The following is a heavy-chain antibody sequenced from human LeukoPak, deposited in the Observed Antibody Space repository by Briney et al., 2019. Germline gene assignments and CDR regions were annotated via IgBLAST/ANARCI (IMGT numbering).Heavy chain of an antibody. Sequence: GGSLRLSCAASGFTFSSYSMNWVRQAPGKGLQWVSAISGSGANTYYADSVKGRFTISRDNSKNTLYLQMNSLRAEDTAVYYCAKHHSGDDYNAIHWGQGTLVTVSS. V-gene: IGHV3-23*01. J-gene: IGHJ4*02. CDR3: AKHHSGDDYNAIH. CDR1: GFTFSSYS. CDR2: ISGSGANT. D-gene: IGHD5-24*01.